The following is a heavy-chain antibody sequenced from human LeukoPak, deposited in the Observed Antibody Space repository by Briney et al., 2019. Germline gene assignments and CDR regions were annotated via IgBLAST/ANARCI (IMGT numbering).Heavy chain of an antibody. CDR2: IYFTGST. J-gene: IGHJ4*02. V-gene: IGHV4-39*01. CDR1: GGSISDSNYY. CDR3: ARRPRSAAFDS. Sequence: SETLSLTCTVSGGSISDSNYYWGWIRQPPDKGLEWIASIYFTGSTYYNPSLKSRVTISVDTSKNQFSLKLSSVTAADTAVYYGARRPRSAAFDSWGQGTLVTVSS.